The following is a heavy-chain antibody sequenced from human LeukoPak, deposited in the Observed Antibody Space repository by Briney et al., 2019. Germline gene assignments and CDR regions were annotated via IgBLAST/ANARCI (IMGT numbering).Heavy chain of an antibody. D-gene: IGHD1-14*01. CDR3: ARLRITGTTAHFDH. Sequence: PSETLSLTCTVSGGSISSSSYYWGWIRQPPGKGLEWIGSIYYSGSTYYNPSLKSRVTISVDTSKNQFSLKLSSVTAADTAVYYCARLRITGTTAHFDHWGQGTLVTVSS. CDR1: GGSISSSSYY. CDR2: IYYSGST. V-gene: IGHV4-39*01. J-gene: IGHJ4*02.